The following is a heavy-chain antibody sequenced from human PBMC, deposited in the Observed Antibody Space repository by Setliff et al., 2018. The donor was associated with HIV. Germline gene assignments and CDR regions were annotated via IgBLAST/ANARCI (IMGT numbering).Heavy chain of an antibody. Sequence: SETLSLTCTVSGGSIPSGGYYWSWIRHRPGKGLEWIGYISYSGGTYYNPSLKSRLTMSIDTSKNQFSLKLSSVTAADTAVYYCARDIRITGTMGNFDNWGRGTLVTVSS. D-gene: IGHD1-7*01. CDR2: ISYSGGT. J-gene: IGHJ4*02. CDR1: GGSIPSGGYY. CDR3: ARDIRITGTMGNFDN. V-gene: IGHV4-31*03.